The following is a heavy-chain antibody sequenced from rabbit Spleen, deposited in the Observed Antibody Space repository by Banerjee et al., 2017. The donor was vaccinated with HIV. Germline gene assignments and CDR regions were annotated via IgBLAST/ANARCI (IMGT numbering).Heavy chain of an antibody. CDR2: IYTDSSGST. CDR1: GFSFSNKAV. D-gene: IGHD8-1*01. V-gene: IGHV1S45*01. CDR3: ARAFAGSSSGYFDF. J-gene: IGHJ4*01. Sequence: QEQLVESGGGLVKPEGSLKLSCTASGFSFSNKAVMCWVRQAPGKGLEWIACIYTDSSGSTYYASWARGRFTISKASSTTVTLQMTSLTAADTATYFCARAFAGSSSGYFDFWGPGTLVTVS.